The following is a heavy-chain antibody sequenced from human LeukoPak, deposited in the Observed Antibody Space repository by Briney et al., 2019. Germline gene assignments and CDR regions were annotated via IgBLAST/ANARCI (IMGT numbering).Heavy chain of an antibody. J-gene: IGHJ4*02. V-gene: IGHV3-30*18. CDR3: AKDLSGRKGSFDY. D-gene: IGHD3-10*01. CDR1: GFTSSRYG. Sequence: GGSLRLSCAASGFTSSRYGMHWVRQAPGKGLEWVALISSDGNNEYYADSVKGRFTISRDNSKNTLFLQMNSLRAEDTAVYYCAKDLSGRKGSFDYWGQGTLVTVSS. CDR2: ISSDGNNE.